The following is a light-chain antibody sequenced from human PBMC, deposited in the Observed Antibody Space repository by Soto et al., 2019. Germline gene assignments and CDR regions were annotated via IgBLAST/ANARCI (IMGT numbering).Light chain of an antibody. CDR2: WAS. Sequence: DIVMTQSPDSLAVSLGERATINCKSSESVLYSSNNKNYLAWYQQRPGQPPKLLIYWASTRESGVPDRFSGSGSGTDFTLTITSLQAEDVALYYCQQYESTPPTFGQGTKLEIQ. CDR3: QQYESTPPT. J-gene: IGKJ2*01. CDR1: ESVLYSSNNKNY. V-gene: IGKV4-1*01.